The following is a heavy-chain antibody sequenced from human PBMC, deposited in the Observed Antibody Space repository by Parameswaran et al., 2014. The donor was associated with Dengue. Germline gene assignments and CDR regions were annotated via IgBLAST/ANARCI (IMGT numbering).Heavy chain of an antibody. CDR1: GFTFSSYS. J-gene: IGHJ4*02. V-gene: IGHV3-21*01. Sequence: ESLKISCAASGFTFSSYSMNWVRQAPGKGLEWVSSISSSSSYIYYADSAKGRFTISRDNAKNSLNLHMNSLTAEDTAVYYCARGLPIIDYWGQGTLVTVSS. CDR3: ARGLPIIDY. CDR2: ISSSSSYI.